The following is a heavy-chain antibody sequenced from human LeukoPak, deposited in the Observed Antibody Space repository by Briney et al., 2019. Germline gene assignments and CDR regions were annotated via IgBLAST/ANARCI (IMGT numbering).Heavy chain of an antibody. J-gene: IGHJ6*03. D-gene: IGHD2-15*01. Sequence: GASVKVSCKASGYTFTSYGISWVRQAPGQGLEWMGWISAYNGNTNYAQKLQGRVTMTTDTSTSTAYMELRSLRSDDTAVYYCASGPIVVVAAPHHLTTYYYYMDVWGKGTTVTVSS. CDR3: ASGPIVVVAAPHHLTTYYYYMDV. V-gene: IGHV1-18*01. CDR2: ISAYNGNT. CDR1: GYTFTSYG.